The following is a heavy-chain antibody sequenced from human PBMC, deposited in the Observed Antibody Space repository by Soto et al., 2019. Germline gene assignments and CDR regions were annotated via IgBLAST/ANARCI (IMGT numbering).Heavy chain of an antibody. J-gene: IGHJ4*02. D-gene: IGHD3-3*01. V-gene: IGHV2-5*02. CDR2: IYWDDDR. CDR3: AHRMRGYGVVNPFNY. Sequence: SGPTLVNPTQTLTLTCTFSGFSFRTSGVGVGWIRQPPGKALEWLALIYWDDDRRYSPSLKDRVTITKDTSKSQVVLTMTNVDTSDTGTYYCAHRMRGYGVVNPFNYWGQGIPVTVSS. CDR1: GFSFRTSGVG.